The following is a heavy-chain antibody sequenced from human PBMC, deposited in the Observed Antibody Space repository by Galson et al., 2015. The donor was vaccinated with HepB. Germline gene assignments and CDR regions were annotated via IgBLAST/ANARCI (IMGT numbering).Heavy chain of an antibody. CDR3: AKDQERYSGSTKGAFDI. CDR2: ISGSGGST. CDR1: GFTFSSYA. Sequence: SLRLSCAASGFTFSSYAMSWVRQAPGKGLEWVSAISGSGGSTYYADSVKGRFTISRDNSKNTLYLQMNSLRAEDTAVYYCAKDQERYSGSTKGAFDIWGQGTMVTVSS. J-gene: IGHJ3*02. D-gene: IGHD1-26*01. V-gene: IGHV3-23*01.